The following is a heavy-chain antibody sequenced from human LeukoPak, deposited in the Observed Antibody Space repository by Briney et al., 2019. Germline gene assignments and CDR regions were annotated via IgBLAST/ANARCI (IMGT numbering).Heavy chain of an antibody. CDR3: ATDKLGSGYASDFDY. J-gene: IGHJ4*02. D-gene: IGHD2-15*01. Sequence: PGGSLRLSCAGSGFSVSSNYMNWVRPAPGKGLEWVSAVYTGGTTYYADSVKGRFTISRDTSKNTLYLEMNRLRAEDTAVYYCATDKLGSGYASDFDYWGQGALVTVSS. V-gene: IGHV3-66*02. CDR2: VYTGGTT. CDR1: GFSVSSNY.